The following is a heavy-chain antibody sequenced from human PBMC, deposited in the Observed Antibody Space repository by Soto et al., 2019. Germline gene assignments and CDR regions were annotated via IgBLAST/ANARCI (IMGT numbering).Heavy chain of an antibody. D-gene: IGHD6-13*01. CDR3: AREMPSSAASYFYYGLNV. J-gene: IGHJ6*02. CDR2: IVPVFQSV. Sequence: QVQLVQSGAEVKRPGSSVKVSCKASGGAFNNYAIYWVRQAPGQGLEWLGTIVPVFQSVYYAPRFQGRLTITADVSTDTVYMMLTSLKSEDTAVYYCAREMPSSAASYFYYGLNVWGQVTSVTVSS. V-gene: IGHV1-69*18. CDR1: GGAFNNYA.